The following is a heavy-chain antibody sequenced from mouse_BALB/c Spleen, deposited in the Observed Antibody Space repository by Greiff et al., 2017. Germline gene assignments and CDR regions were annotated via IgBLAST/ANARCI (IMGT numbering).Heavy chain of an antibody. CDR3: AREKSRGSIDAYAMGY. J-gene: IGHJ4*01. CDR2: IWGDGST. D-gene: IGHD1-1*01. V-gene: IGHV2-6-7*01. Sequence: VKLMESGPGLVAPSQSLSITCTVSGFSLNGYGVNWVRQPPGKGLEWLGMIWGDGSTDYNSALKSRLSISKDNSKSQVFLKMNSLQTEDTARYYCAREKSRGSIDAYAMGYRGHRNSVTASS. CDR1: GFSLNGYG.